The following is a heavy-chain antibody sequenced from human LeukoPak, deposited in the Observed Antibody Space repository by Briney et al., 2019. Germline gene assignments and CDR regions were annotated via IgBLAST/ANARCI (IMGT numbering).Heavy chain of an antibody. V-gene: IGHV3-53*01. CDR1: GFTFSSYG. D-gene: IGHD6-19*01. CDR2: IYSGGST. Sequence: PGGSLRLSCAASGFTFSSYGMHWVRQAPGKGLEWVSVIYSGGSTYYADSVKGRFTISRDNSKNTLYLQMNSLRAEDTAVYYCARDHSSGCWDYWGQGTLVTVSS. CDR3: ARDHSSGCWDY. J-gene: IGHJ4*02.